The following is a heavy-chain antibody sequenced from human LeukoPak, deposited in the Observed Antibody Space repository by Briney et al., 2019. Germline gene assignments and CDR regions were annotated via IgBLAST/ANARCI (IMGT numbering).Heavy chain of an antibody. CDR3: SGPGPPPRAEPPWYFDL. CDR1: GYSFTNYW. CDR2: IYPADSDT. Sequence: GESLKISCKGSGYSFTNYWIGWVRQMPGKGLEWMGIIYPADSDTRYSPSFQDQVTISADKSISTAYLQWSSLKASDTAMYYLSGPGPPPRAEPPWYFDLWGRGTLVTVSS. J-gene: IGHJ2*01. D-gene: IGHD1-26*01. V-gene: IGHV5-51*01.